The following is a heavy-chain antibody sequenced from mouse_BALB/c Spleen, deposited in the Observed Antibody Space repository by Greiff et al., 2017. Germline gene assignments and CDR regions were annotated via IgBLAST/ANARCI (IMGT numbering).Heavy chain of an antibody. V-gene: IGHV1-39*01. CDR3: AVCYGNVYAMGY. Sequence: EVHLVESGPELEKPGASVKISCKASGYSFTGYNMNWVKQSNGKSLEWIGNIDPYYGGTSYNQKFKGKATLTVDKSSSTAYMQLKSLTSEDSAVYYCAVCYGNVYAMGYWGQGTSVTVSA. J-gene: IGHJ4*01. CDR2: IDPYYGGT. D-gene: IGHD2-1*01. CDR1: GYSFTGYN.